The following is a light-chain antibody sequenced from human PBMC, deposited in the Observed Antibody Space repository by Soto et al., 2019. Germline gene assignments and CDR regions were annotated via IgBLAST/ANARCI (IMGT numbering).Light chain of an antibody. CDR2: GAS. CDR1: QGISRS. J-gene: IGKJ4*01. V-gene: IGKV1D-12*01. Sequence: DIQMTQSPSSVSASVGDRVTISCQASQGISRSLAWYQQTPGKAPKLLIYGASTLASGVPSRFSGRGSGTDCTRTISSPQPEDFATYFCQQADSYTLTFGGGTQVDIK. CDR3: QQADSYTLT.